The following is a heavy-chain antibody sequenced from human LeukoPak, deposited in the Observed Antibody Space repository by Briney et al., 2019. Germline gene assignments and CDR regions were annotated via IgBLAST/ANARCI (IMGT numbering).Heavy chain of an antibody. CDR2: IYYSGST. Sequence: NPSETLSLTCAVCGGSFSGYYWSWIRQPPGKGLEWIGYIYYSGSTNYNPSLKSRVTISVDTSKNQFSLKLSSVTAADTAVYYCATSGYYYGMDVWGQGTTVTVSS. D-gene: IGHD6-6*01. CDR3: ATSGYYYGMDV. CDR1: GGSFSGYY. J-gene: IGHJ6*02. V-gene: IGHV4-59*01.